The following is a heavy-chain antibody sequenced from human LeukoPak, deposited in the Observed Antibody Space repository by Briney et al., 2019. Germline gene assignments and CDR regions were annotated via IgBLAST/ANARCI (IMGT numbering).Heavy chain of an antibody. CDR2: IRDSGDTT. CDR1: GFTFSNFA. Sequence: GGSLRLSCAASGFTFSNFAMSWVRQAPGKGLEWVSAIRDSGDTTYADSVKGRLTISRDNSKNTLYLQMNSLRAEDTAVYYCAKDLDSSSSGVRFDYWGQGTLVTVSS. D-gene: IGHD6-6*01. J-gene: IGHJ4*02. CDR3: AKDLDSSSSGVRFDY. V-gene: IGHV3-23*01.